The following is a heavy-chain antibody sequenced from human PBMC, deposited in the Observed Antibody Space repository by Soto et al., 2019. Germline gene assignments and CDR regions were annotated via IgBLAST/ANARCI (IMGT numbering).Heavy chain of an antibody. CDR1: GYSFTSYW. CDR3: AKEATPVDAFDI. CDR2: IDPSDSYT. J-gene: IGHJ3*02. V-gene: IGHV5-10-1*01. Sequence: PGESLKISCKGSGYSFTSYWISWVRQMPGKGLAWMGRIDPSDSYTNYSPSFQGHVTISADKSISTAYLQWSSLKASDTAMYYCAKEATPVDAFDIWGQGTMVTVSS.